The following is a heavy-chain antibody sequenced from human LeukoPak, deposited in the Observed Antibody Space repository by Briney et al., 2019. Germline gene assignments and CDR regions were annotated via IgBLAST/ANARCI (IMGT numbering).Heavy chain of an antibody. CDR2: INSDGSST. CDR1: GFTFSSYW. Sequence: GGSLRLSCAASGFTFSSYWVHWVRQAPGKGLVWVSRINSDGSSTSYADSVKGRFTISRDNAKNTLYLQMNSLRAEDTAVHYCARDYRTYYYDSSGPDYWGQGTLVTVSS. CDR3: ARDYRTYYYDSSGPDY. D-gene: IGHD3-22*01. J-gene: IGHJ4*02. V-gene: IGHV3-74*01.